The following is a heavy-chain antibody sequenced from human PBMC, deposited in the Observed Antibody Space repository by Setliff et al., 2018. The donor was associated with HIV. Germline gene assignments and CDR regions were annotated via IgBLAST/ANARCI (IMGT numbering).Heavy chain of an antibody. Sequence: GGSLRLSCAVSGFNLNKAWMTWVRQAPGRGLEWVGLLEDGGSTHYAAPVRGRFTISKDTSKNTLYLQMNGLKIEDTGVYFCSRGLGSYLAATRDALWFDPWGQGTLVTVSS. J-gene: IGHJ5*02. CDR1: GFNLNKAW. D-gene: IGHD2-15*01. V-gene: IGHV3-15*04. CDR2: LEDGGST. CDR3: SRGLGSYLAATRDALWFDP.